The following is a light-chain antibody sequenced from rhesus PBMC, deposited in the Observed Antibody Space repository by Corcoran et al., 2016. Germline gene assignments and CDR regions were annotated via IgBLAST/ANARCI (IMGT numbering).Light chain of an antibody. CDR3: QQGYDTPYS. J-gene: IGKJ2*01. Sequence: DIQMTQSPSSLSASVGDRVTITCQASQDISNNLAWYQQKPGKVPKLLIYRASTLQSGVPSRFSGSGSGTDFTLTISSLQPEDFATYYCQQGYDTPYSFGQGTKVEIK. CDR1: QDISNN. CDR2: RAS. V-gene: IGKV1-25*01.